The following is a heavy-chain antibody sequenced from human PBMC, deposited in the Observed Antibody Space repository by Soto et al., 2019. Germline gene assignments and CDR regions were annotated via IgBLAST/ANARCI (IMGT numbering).Heavy chain of an antibody. J-gene: IGHJ4*02. V-gene: IGHV3-23*01. CDR1: GFTFNNYA. CDR2: ISGGGDTT. CDR3: AKGRGGSGSLTPRVDF. D-gene: IGHD3-10*01. Sequence: EVQLLESGGGLVQPGGSLRLSCAASGFTFNNYAMTWVRQAPGKGLEWVSAISGGGDTTSYRDSVKGRFTVSRDGSKNTLYLQMSSLRAEDTALYYCAKGRGGSGSLTPRVDFWGQGTLVTVSS.